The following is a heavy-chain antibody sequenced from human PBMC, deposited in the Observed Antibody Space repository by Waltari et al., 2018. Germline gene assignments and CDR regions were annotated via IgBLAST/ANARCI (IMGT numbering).Heavy chain of an antibody. CDR1: GFTFSNYV. CDR3: ARSFGLTSCDS. Sequence: EVQLLESGGGLVQPGGSLRLSCAASGFTFSNYVMNWVRQAPGKGLEWVSGISGGAMSTNNADSLKGRFTISRDNSKNTVFIQMNSLRADDTAVYYCARSFGLTSCDSWGQGTLVTVSS. CDR2: ISGGAMST. V-gene: IGHV3-23*01. J-gene: IGHJ4*02. D-gene: IGHD3-10*01.